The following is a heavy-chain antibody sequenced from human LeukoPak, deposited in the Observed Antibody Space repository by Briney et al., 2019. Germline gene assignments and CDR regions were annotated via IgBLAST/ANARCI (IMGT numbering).Heavy chain of an antibody. D-gene: IGHD1-20*01. V-gene: IGHV4-38-2*01. J-gene: IGHJ4*02. CDR2: IYHIGST. CDR1: GYSISRGYY. CDR3: ARAGWIITSGIDY. Sequence: PPETLSLTCGVSGYSISRGYYWAWIRQPPGKGLEWIGTIYHIGSTYYNPSLESRVTISVDTSKNEFSLNLNSVTAADTAVYYCARAGWIITSGIDYWGQGALVTVSS.